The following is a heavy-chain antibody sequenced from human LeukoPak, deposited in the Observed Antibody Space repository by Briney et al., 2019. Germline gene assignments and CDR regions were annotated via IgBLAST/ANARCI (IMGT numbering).Heavy chain of an antibody. J-gene: IGHJ5*02. Sequence: GGSLRLSCAASGFTFSDYYMSWIRQAPGKGLEWVSYISSSGSTVSYADSVKGRFTVSRDNAKNSLYLQMNSLRAEDTAVYYCARVSGDYYDSSGYYYDQDWFDPWGQGTLVTVSS. V-gene: IGHV3-11*01. CDR1: GFTFSDYY. D-gene: IGHD3-22*01. CDR2: ISSSGSTV. CDR3: ARVSGDYYDSSGYYYDQDWFDP.